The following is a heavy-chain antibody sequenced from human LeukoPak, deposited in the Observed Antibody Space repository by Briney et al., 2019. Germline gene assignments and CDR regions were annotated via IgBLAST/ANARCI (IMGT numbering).Heavy chain of an antibody. CDR2: IYYSGST. D-gene: IGHD6-6*01. V-gene: IGHV4-59*08. CDR1: GGSFSSYY. CDR3: ARPIDSSSYGGIGY. Sequence: SETLSLTCAVYGGSFSSYYWSWIRQPPGKGLEWIGYIYYSGSTNYNPSLKSRVTISVDTSKNQFSLKLSSVTAADTAVYYCARPIDSSSYGGIGYWGQGTLVTVSS. J-gene: IGHJ4*02.